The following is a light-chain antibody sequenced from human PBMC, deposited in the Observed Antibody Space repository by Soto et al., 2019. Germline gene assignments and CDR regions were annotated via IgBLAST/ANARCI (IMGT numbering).Light chain of an antibody. CDR3: MQALQTPRT. CDR2: LGS. Sequence: DLVMTPSPLSLPVTPGEPASISCRSSQSLLHSNGYNYLDWYLQKPGQSPQLLIYLGSNRASGVPDRFSCSGSGTDFTLKISRVEAEDVGVYYCMQALQTPRTCGQGTKVEIK. CDR1: QSLLHSNGYNY. V-gene: IGKV2-28*01. J-gene: IGKJ1*01.